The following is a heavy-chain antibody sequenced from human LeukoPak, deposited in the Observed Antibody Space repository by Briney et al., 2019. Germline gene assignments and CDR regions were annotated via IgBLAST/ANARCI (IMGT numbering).Heavy chain of an antibody. J-gene: IGHJ4*02. CDR1: GFTFSSHW. D-gene: IGHD2-15*01. Sequence: GGSLRLSCAASGFTFSSHWMHWVRQAPGKGLVWVSRINSDGSSISYADSVKGRFTISRDNAKNTLYLQMNSLRAEDTAVYYCAKYQCSGATCYPKEFDYWGQGTLVTVSS. V-gene: IGHV3-74*01. CDR3: AKYQCSGATCYPKEFDY. CDR2: INSDGSSI.